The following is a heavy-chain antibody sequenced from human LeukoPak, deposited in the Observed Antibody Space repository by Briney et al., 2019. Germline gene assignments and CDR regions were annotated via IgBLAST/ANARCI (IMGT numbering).Heavy chain of an antibody. CDR3: ARAPSEIGGYYPEYFRH. CDR1: GSTFSSYW. CDR2: IKSDGST. D-gene: IGHD3-22*01. Sequence: AGGSLRLSCAASGSTFSSYWMHWVRQAPGKGLVWVSRIKSDGSTNYADSVKGRFTISRDNAKNTVSPQMNSLRAEDTGVYYCARAPSEIGGYYPEYFRHWGQGTLVTVSS. V-gene: IGHV3-74*01. J-gene: IGHJ1*01.